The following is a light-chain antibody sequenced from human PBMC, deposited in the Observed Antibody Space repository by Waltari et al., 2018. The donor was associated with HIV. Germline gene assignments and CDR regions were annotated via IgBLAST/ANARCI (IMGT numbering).Light chain of an antibody. CDR1: SGSIDSNY. CDR3: QSYDSSNHDVV. CDR2: EDN. Sequence: NFMLTQPHSVSESPGKTVTISCTRSSGSIDSNYVQWYQQRPGSSPTTVIYEDNQRPSGVPDRFSGSIDSASNSASLTISGLKTEDEADYYCQSYDSSNHDVVFGGGTKLTVL. V-gene: IGLV6-57*01. J-gene: IGLJ2*01.